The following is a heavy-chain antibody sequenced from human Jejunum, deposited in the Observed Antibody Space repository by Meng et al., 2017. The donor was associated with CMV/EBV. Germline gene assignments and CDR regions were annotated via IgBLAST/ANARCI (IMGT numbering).Heavy chain of an antibody. J-gene: IGHJ3*02. CDR3: VRGGGAFDM. D-gene: IGHD3-10*01. Sequence: LSCAASGFRFSTYWMRWVRQAPGKGLEWVANIKLDGSDKHYVDSVKGRFTISRDNAKNSLYLQMNSLRAEDTALYYCVRGGGAFDMWGQGTTVTVSS. CDR2: IKLDGSDK. V-gene: IGHV3-7*01. CDR1: GFRFSTYW.